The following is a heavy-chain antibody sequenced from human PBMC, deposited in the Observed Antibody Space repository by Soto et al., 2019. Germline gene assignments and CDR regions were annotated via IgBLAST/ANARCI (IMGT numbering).Heavy chain of an antibody. Sequence: GGSLRLSCAASGFTFSDYSMNWVRQAPGKGLEWVSAISGSGGSTYYADSVRGRFTISRDNSKNTLYLQMNSLRAEDTAVYYCAKGGGYFWKWGQGTLVTVSS. CDR3: AKGGGYFWK. V-gene: IGHV3-23*01. D-gene: IGHD2-21*01. CDR2: ISGSGGST. J-gene: IGHJ4*02. CDR1: GFTFSDYS.